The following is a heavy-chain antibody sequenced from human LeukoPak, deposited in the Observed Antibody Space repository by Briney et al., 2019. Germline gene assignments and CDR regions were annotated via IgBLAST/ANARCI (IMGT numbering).Heavy chain of an antibody. CDR3: ARAFGAVTTKRGFDY. CDR1: GYTFTSYG. Sequence: ASVKVSCKASGYTFTSYGISWVRQAPGQGLEWMGWISAYNGNTNYAQKLQGRVTTTTDTSTSTAYMELRSLRSDDTAVYYCARAFGAVTTKRGFDYWGQGTLVTVSS. CDR2: ISAYNGNT. D-gene: IGHD4-17*01. V-gene: IGHV1-18*01. J-gene: IGHJ4*02.